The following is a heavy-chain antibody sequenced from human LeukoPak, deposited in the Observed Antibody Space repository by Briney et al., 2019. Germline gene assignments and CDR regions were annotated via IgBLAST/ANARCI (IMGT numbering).Heavy chain of an antibody. D-gene: IGHD6-19*01. J-gene: IGHJ3*02. CDR1: GGSISSYY. V-gene: IGHV4-59*08. CDR3: ARGHSSGWHHVGDAFDI. Sequence: SETLSLTCTVSGGSISSYYWSWIRQPPGKGLEWIGYIYYSGSTNYNPSLKSRVTISVDTSKNQFSLKLSSVTAADTAVYYCARGHSSGWHHVGDAFDIWGQGTMVTVSS. CDR2: IYYSGST.